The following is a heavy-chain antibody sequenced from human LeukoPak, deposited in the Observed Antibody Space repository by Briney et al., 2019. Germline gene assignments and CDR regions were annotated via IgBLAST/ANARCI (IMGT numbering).Heavy chain of an antibody. J-gene: IGHJ5*02. CDR1: GGSISSGDYY. CDR2: IYYSGST. CDR3: ARDSHLFDYRMGFDP. V-gene: IGHV4-30-4*01. D-gene: IGHD3-9*01. Sequence: PSETLSLTCTVSGGSISSGDYYWSWIRQPPGKGLEWIGYIYYSGSTYYNPSLKSRVIISVDTSKNQFSLKLSSVTAADTAVYYCARDSHLFDYRMGFDPWGQGTLVTVSS.